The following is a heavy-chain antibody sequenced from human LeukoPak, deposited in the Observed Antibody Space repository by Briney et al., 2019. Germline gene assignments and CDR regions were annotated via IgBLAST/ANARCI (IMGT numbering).Heavy chain of an antibody. D-gene: IGHD4-17*01. CDR1: GYTFTSYG. CDR3: ARTDYGDYVGGGGVDY. J-gene: IGHJ4*02. Sequence: GASVKVSCKASGYTFTSYGISWVRQAPGQGLEWMGWISAYNGNTNYAQKLQGRVTMTTDTSTSTAYMELRSLRSDDTAVYYCARTDYGDYVGGGGVDYWGQGTLVTVSS. CDR2: ISAYNGNT. V-gene: IGHV1-18*01.